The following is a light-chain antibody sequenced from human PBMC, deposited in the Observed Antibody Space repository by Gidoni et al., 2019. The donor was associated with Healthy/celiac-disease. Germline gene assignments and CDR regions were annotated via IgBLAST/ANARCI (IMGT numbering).Light chain of an antibody. CDR1: PSIINY. CDR2: AAS. V-gene: IGKV1-39*01. J-gene: IGKJ1*01. CDR3: QQSYSTPWT. Sequence: IQMTQPPSSLAASVADRVTITGRASPSIINYFNWYQQKPGIATQLLIYAASRLQSGVPSRFSGSGSGKDFTLTSSSQQPEDVATYYRQQSYSTPWTFGQGTKVEIK.